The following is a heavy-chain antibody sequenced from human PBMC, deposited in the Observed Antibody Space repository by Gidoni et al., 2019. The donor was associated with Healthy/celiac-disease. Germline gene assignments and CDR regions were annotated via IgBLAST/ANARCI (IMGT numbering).Heavy chain of an antibody. Sequence: QVQLVQSGAEVKKPGSSVKVSCKASGGTFSSYAISWVRQAPGQGLEWMGGIIPIFGIANYAQKFQGRVTITADKSTSTAYMELSSLRSEDTAVYYCARWGGGDCSSTSCSHYYYYYGMDVWGQGTTVTVSS. CDR3: ARWGGGDCSSTSCSHYYYYYGMDV. CDR2: IIPIFGIA. CDR1: GGTFSSYA. J-gene: IGHJ6*02. V-gene: IGHV1-69*17. D-gene: IGHD2-2*01.